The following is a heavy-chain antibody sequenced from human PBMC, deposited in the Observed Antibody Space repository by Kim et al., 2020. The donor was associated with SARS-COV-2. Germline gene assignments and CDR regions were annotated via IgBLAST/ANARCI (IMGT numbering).Heavy chain of an antibody. CDR2: IFPLLGTT. J-gene: IGHJ6*03. Sequence: SVKVSCKTSGGTFSRDAISWVRQAPGQGLEWMGGIFPLLGTTNYAQEFEDRVTITADESTTTAYMELSSLRSEDTAVYYCATLGPRDQDIVALPSSMFADSYFSCMDVWGKGTTVTVSS. CDR1: GGTFSRDA. CDR3: ATLGPRDQDIVALPSSMFADSYFSCMDV. D-gene: IGHD2-2*01. V-gene: IGHV1-69*13.